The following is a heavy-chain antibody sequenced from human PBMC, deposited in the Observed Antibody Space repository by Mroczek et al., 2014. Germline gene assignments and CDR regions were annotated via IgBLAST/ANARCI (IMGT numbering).Heavy chain of an antibody. CDR3: ARDRPVYYDSSGYYYEWTEYFQH. CDR1: GFTFSSYA. V-gene: IGHV3-30-3*01. J-gene: IGHJ1*01. CDR2: ISYDGSNK. Sequence: VQLVESGGGVVQPGRSLRLSCAASGFTFSSYAMHWVRQAPGKGLEWVAVISYDGSNKYYADSVKGRFTISRDNSKNTLYLQMNSLRAEDTAVYYCARDRPVYYDSSGYYYEWTEYFQHWGQGTLVTVSS. D-gene: IGHD3-22*01.